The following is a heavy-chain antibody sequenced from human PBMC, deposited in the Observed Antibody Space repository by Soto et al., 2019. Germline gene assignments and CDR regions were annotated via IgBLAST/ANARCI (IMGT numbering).Heavy chain of an antibody. D-gene: IGHD2-21*02. V-gene: IGHV4-34*01. CDR2: INHSGST. J-gene: IGHJ4*02. CDR1: GGSFSGYY. CDR3: ARAYAGSTAMGVGHIDY. Sequence: NPSETLSLTCAVYGGSFSGYYWSWIRQPPGKGLEWIGEINHSGSTNYNPSLKSRVAISVDTSKNQFSLKLGSVTAADTAVYYCARAYAGSTAMGVGHIDYWGQGTLVTVSS.